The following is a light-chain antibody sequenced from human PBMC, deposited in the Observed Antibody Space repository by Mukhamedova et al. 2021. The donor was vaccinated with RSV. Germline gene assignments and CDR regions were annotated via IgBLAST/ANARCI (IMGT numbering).Light chain of an antibody. Sequence: LSCWASQSVNSNYIAWYQQRPGQAPRLLIYGASSRATGIPDRISGSGSGTDFTLTISRLEPEDFAVYYCQQYGTSRGTFGQGTEV. V-gene: IGKV3-20*01. CDR1: QSVNSNY. CDR2: GAS. J-gene: IGKJ1*01. CDR3: QQYGTSRGT.